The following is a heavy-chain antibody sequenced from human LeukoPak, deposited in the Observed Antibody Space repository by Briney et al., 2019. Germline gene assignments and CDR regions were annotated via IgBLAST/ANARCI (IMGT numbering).Heavy chain of an antibody. V-gene: IGHV3-9*01. J-gene: IGHJ4*02. D-gene: IGHD4-17*01. CDR3: AKDKGSTVTGLPDY. CDR2: ISWNSGSI. Sequence: PGRSLRLSCAASRFTFDDYAMHWVRQAPGKGLEWVSGISWNSGSIGYADSVKGRFTISRDNAKNSLYLQMNSLRAEDTALYYCAKDKGSTVTGLPDYWGQGTLVTVSS. CDR1: RFTFDDYA.